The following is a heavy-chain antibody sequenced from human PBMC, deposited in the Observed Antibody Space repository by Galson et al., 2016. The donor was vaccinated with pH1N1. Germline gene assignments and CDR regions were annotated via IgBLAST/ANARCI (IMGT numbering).Heavy chain of an antibody. V-gene: IGHV4-39*07. D-gene: IGHD5-12*01. CDR3: VHSGDSGYFYSMDV. Sequence: SETLSLTCTVSGGSISSSTYYWGWIRQPPGKGLEWIASISNSGSTYYKPSLKSRVTISVDTSKIQLSLKLSAVTAADTAVYYCVHSGDSGYFYSMDVWGKGTTVTVSS. CDR1: GGSISSSTYY. J-gene: IGHJ6*03. CDR2: ISNSGST.